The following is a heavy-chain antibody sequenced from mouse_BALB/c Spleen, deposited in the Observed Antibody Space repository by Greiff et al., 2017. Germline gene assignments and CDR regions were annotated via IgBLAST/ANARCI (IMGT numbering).Heavy chain of an antibody. Sequence: EVKLMESGAELVKPGASVKLSCTASGFNIKDTYMHWVKQRPEQGLEWIGRIDPANGNTKYDPKFQGKATITADTSSNTAYLQLSSLTSEDTAVYYCARAMITQDYWGQGTTLTVSS. V-gene: IGHV14-3*02. CDR3: ARAMITQDY. D-gene: IGHD2-4*01. CDR2: IDPANGNT. CDR1: GFNIKDTY. J-gene: IGHJ2*01.